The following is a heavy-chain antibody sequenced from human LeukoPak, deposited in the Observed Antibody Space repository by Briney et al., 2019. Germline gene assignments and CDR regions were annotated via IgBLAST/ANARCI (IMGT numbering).Heavy chain of an antibody. CDR2: IYYSGST. CDR3: ARLRGPRDY. Sequence: SETLSLTCTVSGGSISSYYWSWIRQPPGKGLEWIGYIYYSGSTNYNPSLKSRVAISVDTSKNQFSLKLSSVTAADTAVYYCARLRGPRDYWGQGTLVTVSS. V-gene: IGHV4-59*12. J-gene: IGHJ4*02. CDR1: GGSISSYY.